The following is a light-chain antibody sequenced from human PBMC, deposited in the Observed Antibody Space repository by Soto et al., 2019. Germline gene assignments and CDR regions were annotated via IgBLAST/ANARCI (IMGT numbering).Light chain of an antibody. CDR2: DVS. Sequence: QSVLTQPASVSGSTRQSITISCTGTSSDVGGYNYVSWYQQHPGKAPKLMIYDVSNRPSGVSNRFSGSKSGNTASLTISGLQAEDEADYYCSSYTSSSTPVVFGGGTKLTVL. CDR1: SSDVGGYNY. CDR3: SSYTSSSTPVV. V-gene: IGLV2-14*01. J-gene: IGLJ2*01.